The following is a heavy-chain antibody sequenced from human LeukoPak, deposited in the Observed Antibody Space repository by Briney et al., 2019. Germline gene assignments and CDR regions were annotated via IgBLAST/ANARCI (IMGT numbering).Heavy chain of an antibody. Sequence: GASVKVSCKASGYTFTSYGISWVRQAPGQGLEWMGWINPNSGATNFAQEFQGRLTMTGDTSISTAYMELSRLRSDDTAVYYCARINTIFGVINNDFWGQGTLVTVSS. CDR2: INPNSGAT. CDR3: ARINTIFGVINNDF. V-gene: IGHV1-2*02. CDR1: GYTFTSYG. J-gene: IGHJ4*02. D-gene: IGHD3-3*01.